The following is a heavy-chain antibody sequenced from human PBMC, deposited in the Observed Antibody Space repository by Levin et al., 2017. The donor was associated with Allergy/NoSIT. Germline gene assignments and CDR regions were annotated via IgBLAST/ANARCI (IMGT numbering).Heavy chain of an antibody. CDR2: ISAYNGNT. D-gene: IGHD1-26*01. CDR3: ARDVGLWDFDY. Sequence: GGSLRLSCKASGYTFTSYGISWVRQAPGQGLEWMGWISAYNGNTNYAQKLQGRVTMTTDTSTSTAYMELRSLRSDDTAVYYCARDVGLWDFDYWGQGTLVTVSS. CDR1: GYTFTSYG. V-gene: IGHV1-18*01. J-gene: IGHJ4*02.